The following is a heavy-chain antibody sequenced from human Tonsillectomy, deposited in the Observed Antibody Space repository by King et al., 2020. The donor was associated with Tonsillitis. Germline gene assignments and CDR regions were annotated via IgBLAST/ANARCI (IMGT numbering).Heavy chain of an antibody. CDR3: ALSSIVVAGPRDY. CDR1: GYTFTNYY. V-gene: IGHV1-46*01. CDR2: INPSGGST. Sequence: QLVQSGAEVKKPGASVKVSCKASGYTFTNYYMHWVRQAPGQGLEWMGAINPSGGSTVYAQKFQGRVTMTRDTSPTTVYMELSSLRFEDTAVYYCALSSIVVAGPRDYWVQGTLVTVSS. D-gene: IGHD6-19*01. J-gene: IGHJ4*02.